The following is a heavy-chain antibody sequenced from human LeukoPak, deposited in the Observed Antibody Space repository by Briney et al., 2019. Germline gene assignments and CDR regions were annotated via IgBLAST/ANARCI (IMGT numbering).Heavy chain of an antibody. V-gene: IGHV3-30-3*01. CDR1: GFTFSSYV. D-gene: IGHD5-12*01. CDR3: ANSGYGRVNYFDL. CDR2: ISYDGSNK. Sequence: PGGSLRLSCAASGFTFSSYVMHWVRRAPGKGLEWVAVISYDGSNKYYADSVKGRFTISRDNSKNTLYLQMNSLRAEDTAVYYCANSGYGRVNYFDLWGRGTLVTVSS. J-gene: IGHJ2*01.